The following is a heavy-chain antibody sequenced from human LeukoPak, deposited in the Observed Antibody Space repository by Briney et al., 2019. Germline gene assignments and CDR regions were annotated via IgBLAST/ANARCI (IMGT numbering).Heavy chain of an antibody. CDR1: GGPISSYY. V-gene: IGHV4-59*01. CDR3: AGYDSKPPMLDNWFDP. Sequence: PSETLSLTCTAYGGPISSYYWSWIRQPPGKGLEWIGYIYYSGSTNYNPSLKSRVTISVDTSKNQFSLKLSSVTAADTAVYYCAGYDSKPPMLDNWFDPWAREPWSPSPQ. J-gene: IGHJ5*02. D-gene: IGHD2-8*01. CDR2: IYYSGST.